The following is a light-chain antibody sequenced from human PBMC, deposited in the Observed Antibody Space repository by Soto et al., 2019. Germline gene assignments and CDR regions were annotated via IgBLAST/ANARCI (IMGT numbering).Light chain of an antibody. V-gene: IGKV3-15*01. Sequence: EIVMTQSPATLSVYPGERATLSCRASQTITSSLAWYQQKPGQAPRLLIYGTSTRATGIPPRFSGSGSGTDFTLTISSLEPEDFAVYYCQQRSNWPRTFGQGTKVDIK. CDR2: GTS. CDR3: QQRSNWPRT. CDR1: QTITSS. J-gene: IGKJ1*01.